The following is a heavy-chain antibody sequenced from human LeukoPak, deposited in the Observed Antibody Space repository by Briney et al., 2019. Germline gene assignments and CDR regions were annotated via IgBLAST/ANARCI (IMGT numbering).Heavy chain of an antibody. CDR3: AREGTTPVDY. D-gene: IGHD2/OR15-2a*01. V-gene: IGHV3-53*01. J-gene: IGHJ4*02. CDR2: IYSGGST. CDR1: GFTASSNY. Sequence: PGGSLRLSCAASGFTASSNYMSWVRQAPGKGREWVSVIYSGGSTYYADSVKGRFTISRDNSKNTLYLQMNSLRAEDTAVYYCAREGTTPVDYWGQGTLVTVSS.